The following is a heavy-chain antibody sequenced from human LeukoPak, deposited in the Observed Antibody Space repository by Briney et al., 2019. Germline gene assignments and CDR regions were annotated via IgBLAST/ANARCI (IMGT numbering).Heavy chain of an antibody. J-gene: IGHJ4*02. Sequence: GGSLRLSCAASGSTFSSYGMHWVRQAPGKGLEWVAVISYDGSNKYYADSVKGRIIISRDNSKNTLYLQMNSLRAEDTAVYYCARGSGSFLSFDYWGQGTLVTVSS. CDR1: GSTFSSYG. CDR2: ISYDGSNK. V-gene: IGHV3-30*03. CDR3: ARGSGSFLSFDY. D-gene: IGHD1-26*01.